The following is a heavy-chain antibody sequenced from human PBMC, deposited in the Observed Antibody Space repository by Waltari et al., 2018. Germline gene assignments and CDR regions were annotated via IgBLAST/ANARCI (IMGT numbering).Heavy chain of an antibody. CDR2: IHPSGII. V-gene: IGHV4-34*01. CDR1: GGSFSDYY. CDR3: ARGSDHAKTGY. J-gene: IGHJ4*02. Sequence: QVQLQQWGAGLLKPSETLSLTCGFYGGSFSDYYWNWIRQPPGKGLEWIGEIHPSGIINYNPSLKSLVTMSADTSKNQFSLKLSSVTATDTAVYYCARGSDHAKTGYWGQGILVTVSS. D-gene: IGHD2-21*02.